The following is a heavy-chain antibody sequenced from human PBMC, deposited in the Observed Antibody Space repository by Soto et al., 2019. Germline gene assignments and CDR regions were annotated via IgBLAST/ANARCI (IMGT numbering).Heavy chain of an antibody. D-gene: IGHD3-3*01. Sequence: PGESLKISCKGSGYSFTSYWIGWVRQMPGKGLEWMGIIYPGDSDTRYSPSFQGQVTISADKSISTAYLQWSSLKASDTAMYYCARLGRCLEWVKPPPYGMDVWGQGTTVTVSS. V-gene: IGHV5-51*01. CDR1: GYSFTSYW. J-gene: IGHJ6*02. CDR3: ARLGRCLEWVKPPPYGMDV. CDR2: IYPGDSDT.